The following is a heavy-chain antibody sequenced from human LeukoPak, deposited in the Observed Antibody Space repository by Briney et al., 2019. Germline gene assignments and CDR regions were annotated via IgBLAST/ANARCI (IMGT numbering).Heavy chain of an antibody. CDR3: ARAQVVPAAMESWFDP. CDR1: GGSISNGGYY. Sequence: NPSETLSLTCTVSGGSISNGGYYWSWIRQHPGKGLEWIGYIYYSGSTYYNPSLKSRVTISVDTSKNQFSLKLSSVTAADTAVYYCARAQVVPAAMESWFDPWGQGTLVTVSS. CDR2: IYYSGST. J-gene: IGHJ5*02. D-gene: IGHD2-2*01. V-gene: IGHV4-31*03.